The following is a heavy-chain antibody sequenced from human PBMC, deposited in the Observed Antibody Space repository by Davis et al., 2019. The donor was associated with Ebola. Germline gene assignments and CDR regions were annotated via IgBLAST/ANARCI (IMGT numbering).Heavy chain of an antibody. CDR2: ISWDGGGT. J-gene: IGHJ4*02. V-gene: IGHV3-43D*04. CDR3: AKDEDYGDYFDY. CDR1: GFTFGDYV. Sequence: GESLKISCAASGFTFGDYVMHWVRQPPGKGLEWVSLISWDGGGTYYADSVKGRFTISRDNSKETLDLQMNSLGVEDTAVYYCAKDEDYGDYFDYWGQGTLVTVSS. D-gene: IGHD4-17*01.